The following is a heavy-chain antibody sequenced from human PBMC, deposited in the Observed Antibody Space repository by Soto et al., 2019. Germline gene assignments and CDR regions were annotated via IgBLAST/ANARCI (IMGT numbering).Heavy chain of an antibody. CDR2: IIPIFGTA. Sequence: QVQLVQSGAEVKKPGSSVKVSCKASGGTFSSYAISWVRQAPGQGLEWMGGIIPIFGTANYAQKFQVRVTITQGKFTGTAYRAVGSLGCEDTAVYYCARGWAEITIFGVVRGYYFFDYWGQGTLVTVSS. D-gene: IGHD3-3*01. V-gene: IGHV1-69*06. CDR3: ARGWAEITIFGVVRGYYFFDY. J-gene: IGHJ4*02. CDR1: GGTFSSYA.